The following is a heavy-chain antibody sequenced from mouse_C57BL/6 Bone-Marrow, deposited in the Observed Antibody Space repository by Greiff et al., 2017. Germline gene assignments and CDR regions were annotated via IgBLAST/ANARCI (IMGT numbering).Heavy chain of an antibody. CDR3: ARYGTTVVDFDY. V-gene: IGHV1-64*01. D-gene: IGHD1-1*01. J-gene: IGHJ2*01. CDR1: GYTFTSYW. CDR2: IHPNSGST. Sequence: QVQLQQPGAELVKPGASVKLSCKASGYTFTSYWMHWVKQRPGQGLEWIGMIHPNSGSTNYNEKFKSKATLTVDKSSSTAYMQLSSLTSEDSAVYYCARYGTTVVDFDYWGQGTTLTVSS.